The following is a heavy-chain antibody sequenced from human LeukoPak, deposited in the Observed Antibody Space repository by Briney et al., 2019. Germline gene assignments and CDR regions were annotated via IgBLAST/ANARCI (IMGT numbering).Heavy chain of an antibody. D-gene: IGHD6-19*01. CDR3: AREKASGWFDY. Sequence: SGGSLRLSCTAAGFTFGDYAMSWFRQAPGKGLEWVGFIRSKAYDGTTEYAASGKRGFTISRDDSKNTLYLQMGSLRAEDMAVYYCAREKASGWFDYWGQGTLVTVSS. V-gene: IGHV3-49*03. CDR2: IRSKAYDGTT. J-gene: IGHJ4*02. CDR1: GFTFGDYA.